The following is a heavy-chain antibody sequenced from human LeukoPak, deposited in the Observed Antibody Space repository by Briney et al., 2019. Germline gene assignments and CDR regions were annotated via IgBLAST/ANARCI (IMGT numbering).Heavy chain of an antibody. V-gene: IGHV4-39*01. CDR1: GGSISSSSYY. CDR2: IYYSGST. Sequence: SETLSLTCTVSGGSISSSSYYWGWIRQPPGKGLEWIGSIYYSGSTYYNPSLKSRVTISVDTSKNQSSLKLSSVTAADTAVYYCARLRGRWLQPFDYWGQGTLVTVSS. CDR3: ARLRGRWLQPFDY. D-gene: IGHD5-24*01. J-gene: IGHJ4*02.